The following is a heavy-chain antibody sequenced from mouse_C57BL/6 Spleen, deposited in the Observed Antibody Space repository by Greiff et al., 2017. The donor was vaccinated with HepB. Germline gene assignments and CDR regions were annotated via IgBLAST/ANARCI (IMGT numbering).Heavy chain of an antibody. CDR2: IYPGDGDT. Sequence: QVQLQQSGPELVQPGASVKISCKASGYAFSSSWMNWVKQRPGKGLEWIGRIYPGDGDTNYNGKFKGKATLTADKSSSTAYMQLSSLTSEDSAVYFCARWGDSAMDYWGQGTSVTVSS. D-gene: IGHD3-3*01. CDR3: ARWGDSAMDY. CDR1: GYAFSSSW. V-gene: IGHV1-82*01. J-gene: IGHJ4*01.